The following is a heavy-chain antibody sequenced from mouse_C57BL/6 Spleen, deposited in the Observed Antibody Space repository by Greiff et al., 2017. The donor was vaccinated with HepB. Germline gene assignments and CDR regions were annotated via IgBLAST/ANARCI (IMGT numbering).Heavy chain of an antibody. V-gene: IGHV14-3*01. J-gene: IGHJ3*01. CDR1: GFNIKNTY. CDR3: SWRGYSNYSAWFAY. CDR2: IDTANGNT. D-gene: IGHD2-5*01. Sequence: VQLQQSVAELVRPGASVKLSCTASGFNIKNTYMHWVKQRPEQGLEWIGRIDTANGNTKYAPKFQGKATITADTSSNTAYLQLSSLTSEDTAIYYCSWRGYSNYSAWFAYWGQGTLVTVSA.